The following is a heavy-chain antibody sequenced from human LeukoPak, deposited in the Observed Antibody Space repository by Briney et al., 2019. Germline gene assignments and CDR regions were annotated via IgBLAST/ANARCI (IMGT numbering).Heavy chain of an antibody. Sequence: SETLSLTCAVYGGSFSGYYWSWIRQPPGKGLEWIGEINHSGSTNYNPSLKSRVTISVDTSKNQFSLKLSSVTAADTAVYYCARGLGGYSGYDTGYWGQGTLVTVSS. CDR3: ARGLGGYSGYDTGY. CDR1: GGSFSGYY. D-gene: IGHD5-12*01. J-gene: IGHJ4*02. V-gene: IGHV4-34*01. CDR2: INHSGST.